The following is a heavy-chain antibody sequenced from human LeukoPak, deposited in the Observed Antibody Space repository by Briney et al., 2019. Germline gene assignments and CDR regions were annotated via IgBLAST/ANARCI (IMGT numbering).Heavy chain of an antibody. CDR2: IYSGGST. V-gene: IGHV3-53*01. CDR3: AREYYDNSGGEDAFDI. CDR1: GFTVSSNY. J-gene: IGHJ3*02. Sequence: GGSLRLSCAASGFTVSSNYMNWVRQAPGKGLEWVSVIYSGGSTFYADSVEGRFTISRDNSNNTLYLQMNSLRAEDTAMYYCAREYYDNSGGEDAFDIWGPGAMVTVSS. D-gene: IGHD3-22*01.